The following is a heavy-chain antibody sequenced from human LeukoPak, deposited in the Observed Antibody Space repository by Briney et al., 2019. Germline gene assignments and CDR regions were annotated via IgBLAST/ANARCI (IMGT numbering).Heavy chain of an antibody. CDR1: GGSFSGYY. CDR2: IDHSGST. D-gene: IGHD4-17*01. CDR3: ARGYGDC. V-gene: IGHV4-34*01. Sequence: PSGTLSLTCAVYGGSFSGYYWSWIRQPPGKGLEWIGEIDHSGSTNYNPSLKSRVTISVDTSKNQFSLKLSSVTAADTAVYYCARGYGDCWGQGTLVTVSS. J-gene: IGHJ4*02.